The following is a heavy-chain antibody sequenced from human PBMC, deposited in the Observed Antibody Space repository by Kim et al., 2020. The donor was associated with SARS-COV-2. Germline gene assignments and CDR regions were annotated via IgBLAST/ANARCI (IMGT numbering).Heavy chain of an antibody. Sequence: SETLSLTCTVSGGSISSGGYYWSWIRQHPGKGLEWIGYIYYSGSTYYNPSLKSRVTISVDTSKNQFSLKLSSVTAADTAVYYCARGLVLYYYYSSGYYYPPDAFDIWGQGTMVTVSS. D-gene: IGHD3-22*01. CDR2: IYYSGST. CDR1: GGSISSGGYY. J-gene: IGHJ3*02. CDR3: ARGLVLYYYYSSGYYYPPDAFDI. V-gene: IGHV4-31*03.